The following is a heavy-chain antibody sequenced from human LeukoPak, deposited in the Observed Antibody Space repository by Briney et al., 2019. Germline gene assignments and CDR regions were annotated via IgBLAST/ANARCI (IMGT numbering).Heavy chain of an antibody. J-gene: IGHJ4*02. CDR2: ISSDGSST. CDR1: GFTFSRYW. Sequence: GGSLRLSCVASGFTFSRYWIHWVRQAPGKGLVWVSSISSDGSSTSYADSVKGRFTISRDNAKNTLPLQMNSLRAEDTAVYYCARDHGSYYFDYWGQGILVTVSS. D-gene: IGHD3-10*01. V-gene: IGHV3-74*01. CDR3: ARDHGSYYFDY.